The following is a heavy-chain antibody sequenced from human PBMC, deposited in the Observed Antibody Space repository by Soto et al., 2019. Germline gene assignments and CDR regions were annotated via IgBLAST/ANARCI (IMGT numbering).Heavy chain of an antibody. CDR1: GFTFTSSA. CDR2: IVVGSGNT. CDR3: AAYRFDGSDYYYGMDV. D-gene: IGHD3-10*01. V-gene: IGHV1-58*01. J-gene: IGHJ6*02. Sequence: SVKVSCKASGFTFTSSAVQWVRQARGQRLEWIGWIVVGSGNTNYAQKFQERVTITRDMSTSTAYMELSSLRSEDTAVYYCAAYRFDGSDYYYGMDVWGQGTTVTV.